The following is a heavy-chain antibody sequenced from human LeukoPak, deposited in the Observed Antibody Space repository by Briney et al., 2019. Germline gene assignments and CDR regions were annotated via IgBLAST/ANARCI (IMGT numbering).Heavy chain of an antibody. V-gene: IGHV3-30*02. Sequence: GGSLRLSCAASGFTFSSYGMHWVRQAPGKGLEWVAFIRYDGSNKYYADSEKGRFTISRDNSKNTLYLQMNSLRAEDTAVYYCAKDRSQYDFWSGYYGTSSAYWGQGTLVTVSS. J-gene: IGHJ4*02. CDR2: IRYDGSNK. D-gene: IGHD3-3*01. CDR1: GFTFSSYG. CDR3: AKDRSQYDFWSGYYGTSSAY.